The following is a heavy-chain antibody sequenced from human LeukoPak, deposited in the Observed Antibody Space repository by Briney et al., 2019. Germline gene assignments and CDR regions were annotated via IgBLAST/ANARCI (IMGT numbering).Heavy chain of an antibody. CDR2: IYSGGNT. CDR1: GFTVSSNS. Sequence: PGGSLRLSCTVSGFTVSSNSMSWVRQAPGKGLEWVSFIYSGGNTHYSDPVKGRFTISRDNSKNTLYLQMNSLRADDTAVYYCAKVSLVSGNYANFDYWGQGTLVTVSS. D-gene: IGHD1-26*01. CDR3: AKVSLVSGNYANFDY. V-gene: IGHV3-53*01. J-gene: IGHJ4*02.